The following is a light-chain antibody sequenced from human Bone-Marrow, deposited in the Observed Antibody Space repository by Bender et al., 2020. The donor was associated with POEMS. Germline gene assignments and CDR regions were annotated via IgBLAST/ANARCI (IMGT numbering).Light chain of an antibody. CDR3: QAWASGSQIV. Sequence: SYELTQPPSMSASPGQTTTITCSGERLGGRYLRWYQQKAGQSAVLILYQDDKGPPGIPEQFSGSNSGNPATLTIRETQAVDEADYYCQAWASGSQIVFGGGTKLTVL. V-gene: IGLV3-1*01. CDR1: RLGGRY. J-gene: IGLJ2*01. CDR2: QDD.